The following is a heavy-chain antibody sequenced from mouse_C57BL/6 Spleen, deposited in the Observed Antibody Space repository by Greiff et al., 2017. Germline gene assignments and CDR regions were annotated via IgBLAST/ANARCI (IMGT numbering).Heavy chain of an antibody. CDR1: GYTFTDYE. Sequence: LVESGAELVRPGASVTLSCKASGYTFTDYEMHWVQQTPVHGLEWIGAIDPETGGTAYNQKFKGKAILTADTSSSTAYMELRSLTSEDSAVYYCTRWKYYWGQGTTLTVSS. J-gene: IGHJ2*01. V-gene: IGHV1-15*01. CDR3: TRWKYY. CDR2: IDPETGGT.